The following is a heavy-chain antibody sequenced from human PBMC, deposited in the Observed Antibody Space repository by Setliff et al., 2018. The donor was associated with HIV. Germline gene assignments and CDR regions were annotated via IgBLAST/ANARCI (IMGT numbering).Heavy chain of an antibody. J-gene: IGHJ4*02. CDR1: GYSFTKYV. V-gene: IGHV1-3*01. D-gene: IGHD3-3*01. CDR2: INAGNDNT. Sequence: GASVKVSCKASGYSFTKYVMHWVRQAPGQRLEGMGWINAGNDNTKYAQKFQGIVTITRDTSANTAYMELSSLRSEDTAVYYCAREVWEWLYFDYWGQGTLVTVSS. CDR3: AREVWEWLYFDY.